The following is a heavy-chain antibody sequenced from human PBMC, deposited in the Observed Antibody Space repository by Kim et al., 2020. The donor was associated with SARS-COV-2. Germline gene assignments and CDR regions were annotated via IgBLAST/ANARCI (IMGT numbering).Heavy chain of an antibody. D-gene: IGHD1-26*01. Sequence: SETLSLRCAVYVGSFSGYHWSWVRQPPGRGLEWIGETDHTGAITYNPALKARAATSVDSSKNQISLQLTSVTAADTAVYFCARGWVGVVPSPILGLGPHYDYYAMDVWGQGTTVTVSS. CDR1: VGSFSGYH. CDR3: ARGWVGVVPSPILGLGPHYDYYAMDV. J-gene: IGHJ6*02. V-gene: IGHV4-34*01. CDR2: TDHTGAI.